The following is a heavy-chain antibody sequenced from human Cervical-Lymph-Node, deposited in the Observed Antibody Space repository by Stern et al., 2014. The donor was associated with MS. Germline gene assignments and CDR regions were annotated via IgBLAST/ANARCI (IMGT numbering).Heavy chain of an antibody. J-gene: IGHJ5*02. Sequence: EVQLVESGGGLVQPGRSLRLSCTASGFTFDDYAMHWVRQAPGKGLEWVSGISWNSNNIAYANSVKGRFTISRDNAKNSLYLQMNSLRPEDSALYYCSKASSAGYISGWYVTWGQGTLVTVSS. CDR3: SKASSAGYISGWYVT. CDR2: ISWNSNNI. V-gene: IGHV3-9*01. CDR1: GFTFDDYA. D-gene: IGHD6-19*01.